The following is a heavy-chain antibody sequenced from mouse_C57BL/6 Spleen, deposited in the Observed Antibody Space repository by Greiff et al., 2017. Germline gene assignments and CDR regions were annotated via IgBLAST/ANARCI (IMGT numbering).Heavy chain of an antibody. Sequence: QVQLKQSGAELVMPGASVKLSCKASGYTFTSYWMHWVKQRPGQGLEWIGEIDPSDSYTNYNQKFKGKSTLTVDKSSSTAYMQLSSLTSEDSAVYYCARTHYDYAFDYWGQGTTLTVSS. CDR2: IDPSDSYT. CDR3: ARTHYDYAFDY. CDR1: GYTFTSYW. D-gene: IGHD2-4*01. J-gene: IGHJ2*01. V-gene: IGHV1-69*01.